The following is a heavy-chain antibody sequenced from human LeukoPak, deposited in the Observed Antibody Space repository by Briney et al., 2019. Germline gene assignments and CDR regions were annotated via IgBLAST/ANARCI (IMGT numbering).Heavy chain of an antibody. CDR1: GSSVSSGSYY. D-gene: IGHD3-22*01. CDR2: IYCSGST. Sequence: PSETLSLTCTVSGSSVSSGSYYWSWIRQPPGKGLEWIGYIYCSGSTKYSPSLKSRVTISVDTSKNQFSLKLSSVTAADTAVYYCARGPYYYDSSGYAYYYYGMDVWGQGTTVTVSS. V-gene: IGHV4-61*01. CDR3: ARGPYYYDSSGYAYYYYGMDV. J-gene: IGHJ6*02.